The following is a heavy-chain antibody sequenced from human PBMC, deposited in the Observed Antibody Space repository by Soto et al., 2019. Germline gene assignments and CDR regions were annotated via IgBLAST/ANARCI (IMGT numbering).Heavy chain of an antibody. CDR2: ISAYNGNT. D-gene: IGHD3-9*01. CDR1: GYTFTSYG. V-gene: IGHV1-18*04. J-gene: IGHJ6*02. Sequence: SSVQVSCKASGYTFTSYGISWVRQAPGQGLEWMGWISAYNGNTNYAQKLQGRVTMTTDTSTSTAYMELRSLRSDDTAVYYCARGHGRHFDWLLGAGVAYYCYGMDCWGHGTTV. CDR3: ARGHGRHFDWLLGAGVAYYCYGMDC.